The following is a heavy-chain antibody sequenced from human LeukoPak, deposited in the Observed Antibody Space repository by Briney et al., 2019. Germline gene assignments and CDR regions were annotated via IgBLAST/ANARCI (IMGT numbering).Heavy chain of an antibody. CDR2: IYTSGST. D-gene: IGHD3-22*01. Sequence: PSETLSLTCTVSGGSISRYYWSWIRQPPGKGLEWIGYIYTSGSTNYNPSLKSRVTISVGTSKNQFSLKLSSVTAADTAVYYCARLVDYYDSSGYYYFDYWGQGTLVTVSS. CDR1: GGSISRYY. V-gene: IGHV4-4*09. J-gene: IGHJ4*02. CDR3: ARLVDYYDSSGYYYFDY.